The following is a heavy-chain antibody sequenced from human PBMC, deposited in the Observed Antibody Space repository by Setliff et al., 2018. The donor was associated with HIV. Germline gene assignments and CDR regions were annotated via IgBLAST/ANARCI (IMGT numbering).Heavy chain of an antibody. Sequence: PSETMSHTCTVSGDSVSSRSYYWSWIRQPPGKGLEWIGYIYYSGSTNYNPSLKSRVTIPVDTSKNHFSLKLRSVTAADTAVYYCAQLGMVDDFDYWGQGTLVTVSS. CDR1: GDSVSSRSYY. J-gene: IGHJ4*02. V-gene: IGHV4-61*03. D-gene: IGHD1-1*01. CDR2: IYYSGST. CDR3: AQLGMVDDFDY.